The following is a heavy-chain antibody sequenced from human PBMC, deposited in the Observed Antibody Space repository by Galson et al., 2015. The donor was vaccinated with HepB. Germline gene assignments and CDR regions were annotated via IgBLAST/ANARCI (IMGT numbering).Heavy chain of an antibody. CDR2: ISSNGGST. D-gene: IGHD2-15*01. J-gene: IGHJ3*02. CDR3: VKDPSDYCSGGSCSGSGDAFDI. Sequence: SLRLSCAASGFTFSSYAMHWVRQAPGKGLEYVSAISSNGGSTYYADSVKGRFTISRDNSKNTLYLQMSSLRAEDTAVYYCVKDPSDYCSGGSCSGSGDAFDIWGQGTMVTVSS. V-gene: IGHV3-64D*06. CDR1: GFTFSSYA.